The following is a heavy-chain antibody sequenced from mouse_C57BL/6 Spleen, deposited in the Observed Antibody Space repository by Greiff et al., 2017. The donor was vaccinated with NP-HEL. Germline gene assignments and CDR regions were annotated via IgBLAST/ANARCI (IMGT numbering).Heavy chain of an antibody. V-gene: IGHV1-26*01. Sequence: VQLQQSGPELVKPGASVKISCKASGYTFTDYYMNWVKQSHGKSLEWIGDINPNNGGTSYNQKFKGKATLTVDKSSSTAYMELRSLTSEDSAVYYCAREGYDYDGGYWGQGTTLTVSS. CDR1: GYTFTDYY. CDR2: INPNNGGT. CDR3: AREGYDYDGGY. J-gene: IGHJ2*01. D-gene: IGHD2-4*01.